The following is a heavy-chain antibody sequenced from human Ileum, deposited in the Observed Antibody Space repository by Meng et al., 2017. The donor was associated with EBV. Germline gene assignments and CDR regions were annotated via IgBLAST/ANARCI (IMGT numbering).Heavy chain of an antibody. Sequence: QVPLKGSGPGRVKPSGTLSLTCAVSGGSISSIYWWSWVRQPPGKGLEWIGEIYHGGFINYNPSLKSRVTISIDESKNQFSLRLTSVTAADTAVYYCANFHYDGSAVYRDYWGQGTLVTVSS. CDR2: IYHGGFI. D-gene: IGHD3-10*01. V-gene: IGHV4-4*02. J-gene: IGHJ4*02. CDR1: GGSISSIYW. CDR3: ANFHYDGSAVYRDY.